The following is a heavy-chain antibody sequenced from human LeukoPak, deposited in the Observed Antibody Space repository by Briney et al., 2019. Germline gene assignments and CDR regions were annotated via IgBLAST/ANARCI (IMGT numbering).Heavy chain of an antibody. J-gene: IGHJ4*02. D-gene: IGHD3-22*01. CDR3: AKSRASSSGYYLINSFDF. Sequence: GGSLRLSCAASEFTFSSYAMSWVRQAPGKGLEWDSGIRGSGGSTYYADSVKGRFTISRDNSKNMLYLQMNSLRAEDTAVYYCAKSRASSSGYYLINSFDFWGQGTLVTVSS. V-gene: IGHV3-23*01. CDR2: IRGSGGST. CDR1: EFTFSSYA.